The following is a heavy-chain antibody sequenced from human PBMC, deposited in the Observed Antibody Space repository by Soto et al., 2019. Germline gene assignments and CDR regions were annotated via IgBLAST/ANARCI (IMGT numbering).Heavy chain of an antibody. J-gene: IGHJ4*02. V-gene: IGHV4-61*01. D-gene: IGHD1-26*01. CDR3: ARISEPDSGSYYPFDF. Sequence: NPSETLSLTCTVSGGSVSSGSYYWSWIRHPPGKGLEWIGYIYYSGSTNYNPSLKSRVTISVDTSKNQFSLKLSSVTAADTAVYYCARISEPDSGSYYPFDFRCQGTLDIGSS. CDR2: IYYSGST. CDR1: GGSVSSGSYY.